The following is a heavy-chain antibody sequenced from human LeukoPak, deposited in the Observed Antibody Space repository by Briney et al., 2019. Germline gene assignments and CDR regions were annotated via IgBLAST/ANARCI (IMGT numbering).Heavy chain of an antibody. Sequence: GRSLRLSCIGSGFTSTNYGMSWVRRAPGKGLEWVGCIRSKASGATIQYAASVKGRFSIARDDSKNIAYLQMNSLKTEDTAVHYCTRDAYSTGWNSDYWGQGTLVTVSS. CDR3: TRDAYSTGWNSDY. V-gene: IGHV3-49*04. CDR1: GFTSTNYG. J-gene: IGHJ4*02. CDR2: IRSKASGATI. D-gene: IGHD6-19*01.